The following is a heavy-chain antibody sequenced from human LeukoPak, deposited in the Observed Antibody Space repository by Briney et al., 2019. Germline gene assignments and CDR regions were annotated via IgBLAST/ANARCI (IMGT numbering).Heavy chain of an antibody. CDR1: GFTFSTYT. CDR2: ISRSSDYF. D-gene: IGHD2-21*01. V-gene: IGHV3-21*01. CDR3: ARDCMVIDLDF. J-gene: IGHJ4*02. Sequence: GGSLRLSCAASGFTFSTYTMNWVRQAPGKGLEWVSSISRSSDYFYYADSVKGRFTISRDNAQNSLYLQMNNLRADDTAVYYCARDCMVIDLDFWGQGILVTVSS.